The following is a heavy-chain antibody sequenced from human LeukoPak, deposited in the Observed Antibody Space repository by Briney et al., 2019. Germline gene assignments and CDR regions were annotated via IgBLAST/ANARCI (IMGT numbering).Heavy chain of an antibody. CDR1: GFTFSSYS. D-gene: IGHD1-14*01. CDR3: ARVGPPPINIFDY. Sequence: KPGGSLRLSCAASGFTFSSYSMNWVCQAPGKGLEWVSSISSSSSYIYYADSVKGRFTISRDNVRNSLYLQMNSLRAEDTAVYYCARVGPPPINIFDYWGQGTLVTVSS. CDR2: ISSSSSYI. J-gene: IGHJ4*02. V-gene: IGHV3-21*01.